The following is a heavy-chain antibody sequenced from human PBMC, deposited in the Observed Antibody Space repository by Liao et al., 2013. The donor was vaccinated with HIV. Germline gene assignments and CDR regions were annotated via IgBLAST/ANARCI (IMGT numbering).Heavy chain of an antibody. D-gene: IGHD1-26*01. J-gene: IGHJ3*02. V-gene: IGHV4-59*10. CDR2: VYSSGST. CDR1: GGSFSGNY. Sequence: QVHLQQWGAGQLKPSETLSLSCAVYGGSFSGNYWTWIRQSPGKGLEWVGRVYSSGSTYYNPSLESRVTMSVDTSKNQISLKLYSVTAADTAVYYCAREWVGDHAFDIWGQGTMVIVSS. CDR3: AREWVGDHAFDI.